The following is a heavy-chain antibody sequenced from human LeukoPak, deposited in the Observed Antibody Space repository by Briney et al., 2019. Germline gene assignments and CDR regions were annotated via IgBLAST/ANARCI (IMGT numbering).Heavy chain of an antibody. J-gene: IGHJ3*02. Sequence: PGGSLRLSCAASGFAFSSYNMKWVRQAPGKGLEWVSFISTTSTYIYYADSVKGRFTVSRDNSKNLLYLQMDSLRVEDTAVYYCVNGQGYSSSWYGAAAFDIWGQGTMVTVSS. CDR1: GFAFSSYN. CDR3: VNGQGYSSSWYGAAAFDI. V-gene: IGHV3-21*06. CDR2: ISTTSTYI. D-gene: IGHD6-13*01.